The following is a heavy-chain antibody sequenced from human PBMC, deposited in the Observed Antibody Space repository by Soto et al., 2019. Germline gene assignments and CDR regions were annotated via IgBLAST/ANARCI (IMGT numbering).Heavy chain of an antibody. Sequence: EVQMVESGGGLVQPGGSLRLSCATSGFTVSYNYMSWVRQAPGKGLEVVSVIYSSGRTYYADSVKGRFTVSRDKSRDTVYLQINSPRVADTAVYFCARDDLERRGGYGTFHIWGQGTMVTVSS. V-gene: IGHV3-66*01. J-gene: IGHJ3*02. CDR3: ARDDLERRGGYGTFHI. CDR2: IYSSGRT. CDR1: GFTVSYNY. D-gene: IGHD1-1*01.